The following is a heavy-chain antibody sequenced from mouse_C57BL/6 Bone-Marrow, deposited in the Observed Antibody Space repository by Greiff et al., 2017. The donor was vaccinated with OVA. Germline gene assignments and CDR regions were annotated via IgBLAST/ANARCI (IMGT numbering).Heavy chain of an antibody. J-gene: IGHJ1*03. CDR2: ISNGGGST. CDR3: ARRDWYFDV. CDR1: GFTFSDYY. Sequence: DVHLVESGGGLVQPGGSLKLSCAASGFTFSDYYMYWVRQTPEKRLEWVAYISNGGGSTYYPDTVKGRFTISRDNAKNTLYLQMSRLKSEDTAMYYCARRDWYFDVWGTGTTVTVSS. V-gene: IGHV5-12*01.